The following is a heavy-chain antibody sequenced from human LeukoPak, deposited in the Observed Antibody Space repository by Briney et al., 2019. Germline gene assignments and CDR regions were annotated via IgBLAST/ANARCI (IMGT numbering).Heavy chain of an antibody. CDR2: ISSSSSYI. CDR3: ARDTHAGYSSSWSDKGRLGY. D-gene: IGHD6-13*01. CDR1: GGSISSSS. J-gene: IGHJ4*02. V-gene: IGHV3-21*01. Sequence: ETLSLTCTVSGGSISSSSYYWGWIRQPPGKGLEWVSSISSSSSYIYYADSVKGRFTISRDNAKNSLYLQMNSLRAEDTAVYYCARDTHAGYSSSWSDKGRLGYWGQGTLGTVSS.